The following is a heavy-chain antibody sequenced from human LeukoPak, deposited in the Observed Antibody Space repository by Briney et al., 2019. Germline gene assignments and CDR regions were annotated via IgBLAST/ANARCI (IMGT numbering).Heavy chain of an antibody. D-gene: IGHD1-26*01. CDR2: IYYSGST. CDR3: ARVGSYYDFDY. V-gene: IGHV4-59*01. J-gene: IGHJ4*02. Sequence: PSETLSLTCTVSGGSISSYYWSWIRQPPGKGLEWTGYIYYSGSTNYNPSLKSRVTISVDTSKNRFSLKLSSVTAADTAVYYCARVGSYYDFDYWGQGTLVTVSS. CDR1: GGSISSYY.